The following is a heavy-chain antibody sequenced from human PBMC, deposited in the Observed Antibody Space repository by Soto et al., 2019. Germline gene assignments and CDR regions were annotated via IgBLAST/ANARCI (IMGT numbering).Heavy chain of an antibody. J-gene: IGHJ4*02. CDR2: PYSDGTNK. CDR1: GFTFTRCS. D-gene: IGHD6-19*01. Sequence: GGTLRLSCAASGFTFTRCSIKGSRHAPGRGRGGVGLPYSDGTNKNYAAPVKGRFTVPRDNSKNMLWLQMDRLRAEDTAVYYCARDPKGGQWVFNYWGEGFLATVSS. CDR3: ARDPKGGQWVFNY. V-gene: IGHV3-33*04.